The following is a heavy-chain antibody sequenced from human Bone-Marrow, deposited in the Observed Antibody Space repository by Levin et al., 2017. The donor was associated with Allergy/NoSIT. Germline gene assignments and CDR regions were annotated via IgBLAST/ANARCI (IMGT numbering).Heavy chain of an antibody. CDR3: ARDTVRLIFKPCYFDN. D-gene: IGHD3-9*01. Sequence: GESLKISCAASGFTFGEYWMSWVRQTPGKGLEWVANIKQDGSQTNYVDSVKGRFTISRDNAYNSLFLQMDDLRGEDTAVYYCARDTVRLIFKPCYFDNWGQGTPVTVSS. CDR2: IKQDGSQT. CDR1: GFTFGEYW. V-gene: IGHV3-7*01. J-gene: IGHJ4*02.